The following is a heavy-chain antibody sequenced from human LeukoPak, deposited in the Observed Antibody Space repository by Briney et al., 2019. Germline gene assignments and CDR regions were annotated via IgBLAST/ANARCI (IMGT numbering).Heavy chain of an antibody. CDR2: IIPIFGTA. V-gene: IGHV1-69*13. D-gene: IGHD3-3*01. CDR3: ARESPYFGGVFVLDY. Sequence: SVKVSCKASGGTFSSYAISWVRQAPGQGLEWMGGIIPIFGTANYAQKFQGRVTITADESTSTAYMELSSLRSEDTAVYYCARESPYFGGVFVLDYWGQGTLVTVSS. J-gene: IGHJ4*02. CDR1: GGTFSSYA.